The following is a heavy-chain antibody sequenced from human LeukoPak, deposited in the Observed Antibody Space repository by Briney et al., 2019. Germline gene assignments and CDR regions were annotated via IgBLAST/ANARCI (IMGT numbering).Heavy chain of an antibody. CDR1: GGSISSSNW. CDR3: ARSALAVVVPVG. Sequence: SETLSLTCALSGGSISSSNWWSWVRQPPGKGLEWFGETYHSGSTNYNPSLKSRVTISVHKSKNQFSLTLSSVTAADTAAYYCARSALAVVVPVGWGQGTLVTVSS. J-gene: IGHJ4*02. CDR2: TYHSGST. D-gene: IGHD2-2*01. V-gene: IGHV4-4*02.